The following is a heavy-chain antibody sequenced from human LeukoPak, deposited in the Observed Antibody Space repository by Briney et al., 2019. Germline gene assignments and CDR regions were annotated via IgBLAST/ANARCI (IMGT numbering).Heavy chain of an antibody. CDR2: INQNGGQS. J-gene: IGHJ4*02. V-gene: IGHV3-7*03. D-gene: IGHD3-16*02. CDR1: GFSFSNYW. Sequence: GGSLRLSCEASGFSFSNYWMTWVRQAPGKGLEWVADINQNGGQSYYVDSVKGRFTLSRDNAKNSVYLQMNSLRAEDTAVYYCARALGLIDSYWGQGTLVTVSS. CDR3: ARALGLIDSY.